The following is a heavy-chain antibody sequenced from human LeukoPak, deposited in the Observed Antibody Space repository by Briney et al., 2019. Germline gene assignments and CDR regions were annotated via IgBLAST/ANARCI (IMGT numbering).Heavy chain of an antibody. CDR1: GFTFSSYA. J-gene: IGHJ4*02. V-gene: IGHV3-23*01. CDR2: ISGSGGTT. D-gene: IGHD6-19*01. Sequence: GGSLRLSCAASGFTFSSYAMSWVRQAPGKGLEWVSAISGSGGTTYYADSVKGRFTISRDNSKNTLYLQMNSLRAEDTAVYYCAKDGYSSGWYYQNDYWGQGTLVTVSS. CDR3: AKDGYSSGWYYQNDY.